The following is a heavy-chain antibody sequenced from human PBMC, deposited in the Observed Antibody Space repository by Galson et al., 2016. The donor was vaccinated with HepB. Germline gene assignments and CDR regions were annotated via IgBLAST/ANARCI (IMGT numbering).Heavy chain of an antibody. Sequence: SLRLSCAASGFTFKYHAMSWVRQAPGSGLEWLAVISDGGTAHYADSVKGRLTISRDNSKTTVYLQMDSLRAEDRAEYYFAIVSGPWVGVPAAKVYFDFWGQGPLVIVSS. CDR2: ISDGGTA. J-gene: IGHJ4*02. CDR3: AIVSGPWVGVPAAKVYFDF. D-gene: IGHD2-2*01. V-gene: IGHV3-23*01. CDR1: GFTFKYHA.